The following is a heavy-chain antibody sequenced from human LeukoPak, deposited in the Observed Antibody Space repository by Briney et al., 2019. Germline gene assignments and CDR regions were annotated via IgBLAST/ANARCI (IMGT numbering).Heavy chain of an antibody. Sequence: PGGSLRLSCAASGFTFSSYWMDWVRQAPGKGLEWVANIKQDGSEKYYVNTVKGRFTISRDNAQNSLYLQMNSLRGEDTAVYYCARVRGGYCSGTSCYNAFDIWAKGQWSPSLQ. CDR2: IKQDGSEK. D-gene: IGHD2-2*02. CDR3: ARVRGGYCSGTSCYNAFDI. CDR1: GFTFSSYW. J-gene: IGHJ3*02. V-gene: IGHV3-7*01.